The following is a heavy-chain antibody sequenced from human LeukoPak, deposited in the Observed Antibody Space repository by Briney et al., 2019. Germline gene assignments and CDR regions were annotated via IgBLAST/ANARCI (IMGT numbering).Heavy chain of an antibody. J-gene: IGHJ4*02. CDR2: ISSSSSYI. V-gene: IGHV3-21*01. D-gene: IGHD6-19*01. Sequence: GGSLRLSCAASGFTFSSYSMNWVRQAPGKGLEWVSSISSSSSYIYYADSVKGRFTISRDNAKNSLYLQMNSLRAEDTAVYYCARAVAGTGDFDYWGQGTLVTVSS. CDR3: ARAVAGTGDFDY. CDR1: GFTFSSYS.